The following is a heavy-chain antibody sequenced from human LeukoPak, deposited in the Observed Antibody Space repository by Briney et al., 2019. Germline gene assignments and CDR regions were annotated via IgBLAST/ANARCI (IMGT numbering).Heavy chain of an antibody. V-gene: IGHV3-23*01. D-gene: IGHD6-13*01. CDR1: GFIFNSYA. J-gene: IGHJ4*02. CDR3: AKRTSSRAFDY. CDR2: IASSGGGT. Sequence: GGSLRLSCAAPGFIFNSYAMSWVRQAPGKGLEWVSAIASSGGGTYYTDSVKGRFTIFRDNSKNTLYLQMNSLRGEDTAVYYCAKRTSSRAFDYWGQGTLVTVSS.